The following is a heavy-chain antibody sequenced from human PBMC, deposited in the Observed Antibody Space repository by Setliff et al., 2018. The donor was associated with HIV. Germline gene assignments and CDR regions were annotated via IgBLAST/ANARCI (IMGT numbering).Heavy chain of an antibody. CDR1: GGSISSGGYY. CDR2: IYYSGST. CDR3: ARDGYCGGDCYHDAFDI. V-gene: IGHV4-61*08. Sequence: SETLSLTCTVSGGSISSGGYYWSWIRQHPGKGLEWIGYIYYSGSTNYNPSLKSRVTISVDTSKNQFSLKLSSVTAADTAVYYCARDGYCGGDCYHDAFDIWGQGTMVTVSS. J-gene: IGHJ3*02. D-gene: IGHD2-21*02.